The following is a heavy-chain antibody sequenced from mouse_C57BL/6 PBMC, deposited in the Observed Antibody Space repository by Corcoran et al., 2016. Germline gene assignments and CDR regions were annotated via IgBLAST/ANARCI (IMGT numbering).Heavy chain of an antibody. CDR1: GYTFTGYW. D-gene: IGHD1-1*01. J-gene: IGHJ2*01. V-gene: IGHV1-9*01. CDR2: ILPGSGST. Sequence: QVQLQQSGAELMKPGASVKLSCKATGYTFTGYWIEWVKQRPGHGLEWIGEILPGSGSTNYNEKFKGKATFTADTSSNTAYMQRSSLTTEDSAIYTGARAGPVTTVVNFDYWGQGTTLTVSS. CDR3: ARAGPVTTVVNFDY.